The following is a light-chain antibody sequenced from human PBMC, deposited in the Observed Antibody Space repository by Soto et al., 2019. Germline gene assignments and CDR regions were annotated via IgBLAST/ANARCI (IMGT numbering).Light chain of an antibody. Sequence: DIQMTQSPSTLSASVGDRVTITCRASQSISSWLAWYQQKPGKAPNLLIYKASSLESGVPSRFSGSGSGTEFTLTSSSLQPDDVATYYCQQYNSYPLTLGGGTKVEIK. CDR3: QQYNSYPLT. CDR1: QSISSW. V-gene: IGKV1-5*03. J-gene: IGKJ4*01. CDR2: KAS.